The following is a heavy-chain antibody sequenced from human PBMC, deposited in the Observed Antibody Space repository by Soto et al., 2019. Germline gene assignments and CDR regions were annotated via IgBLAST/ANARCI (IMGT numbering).Heavy chain of an antibody. D-gene: IGHD5-18*01. Sequence: GGSLRFSCAASGFTLSNYCKHWVRQAPGKGLEWVAVISYDGSNKYYADSVKGRFTISRDNSKNTLYLQMSSLRAEDTAVYYCAKGFSYSVIDYWGQGTLVTVSS. J-gene: IGHJ4*02. CDR1: GFTLSNYC. CDR3: AKGFSYSVIDY. CDR2: ISYDGSNK. V-gene: IGHV3-30*18.